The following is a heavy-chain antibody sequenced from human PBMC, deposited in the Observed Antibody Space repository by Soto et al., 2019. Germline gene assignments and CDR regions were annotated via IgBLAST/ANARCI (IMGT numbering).Heavy chain of an antibody. Sequence: QVQLMQSGAEEKKPGASVKVSCKASGYTFTNYAMHWVRQAPGQRLEWMGWINAGNGNTKYSQKFQGRVTITRDTSASTAYMEPSSLRSEDTAVYYCAREFAELAFDIWGQGTVVTVSS. CDR2: INAGNGNT. CDR3: AREFAELAFDI. D-gene: IGHD3-16*01. CDR1: GYTFTNYA. V-gene: IGHV1-3*05. J-gene: IGHJ3*02.